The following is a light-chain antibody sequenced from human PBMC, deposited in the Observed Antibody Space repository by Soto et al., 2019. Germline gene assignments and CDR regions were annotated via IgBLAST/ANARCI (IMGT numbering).Light chain of an antibody. CDR1: QDISNY. Sequence: DLQMTQSPSSLSASVGDRVTITCQASQDISNYLNWYQQKPGKAPKLLIYDASNLETGVPSRFSGSGSGTDFTFAISSLQPEDIATYYCQQYDNLPRTFGQGTKVKIK. J-gene: IGKJ1*01. CDR3: QQYDNLPRT. V-gene: IGKV1-33*01. CDR2: DAS.